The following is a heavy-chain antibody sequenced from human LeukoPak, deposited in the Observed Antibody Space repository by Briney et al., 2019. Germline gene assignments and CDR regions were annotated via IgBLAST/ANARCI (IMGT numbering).Heavy chain of an antibody. D-gene: IGHD1-1*01. V-gene: IGHV3-30*03. CDR2: ISYDGSYK. J-gene: IGHJ4*02. CDR3: AHASWVSNGDAVL. CDR1: GFTFSSYG. Sequence: PGGSLRLSCAASGFTFSSYGMHWVRQAPGKGLEWVAVISYDGSYKYYADSVKGRFTLSRDESRNTEYFQLNSLRVEDTAVYYCAHASWVSNGDAVLWGQGTLVTVFS.